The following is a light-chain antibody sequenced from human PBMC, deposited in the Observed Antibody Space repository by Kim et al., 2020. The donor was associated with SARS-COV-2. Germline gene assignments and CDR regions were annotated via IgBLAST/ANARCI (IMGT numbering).Light chain of an antibody. Sequence: GQSVTIYCTGTSSDVGGYNYVSWYQQHPGKAPKLMISEVTKRPSGVPDRFSGSKSGNTASLTVSGLQAEDEADYYCSSYAGSNSFVFGTGTKVTVL. CDR2: EVT. J-gene: IGLJ1*01. CDR1: SSDVGGYNY. CDR3: SSYAGSNSFV. V-gene: IGLV2-8*01.